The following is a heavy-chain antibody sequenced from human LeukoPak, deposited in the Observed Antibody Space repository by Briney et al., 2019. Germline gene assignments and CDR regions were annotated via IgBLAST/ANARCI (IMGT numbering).Heavy chain of an antibody. D-gene: IGHD3-3*01. J-gene: IGHJ6*03. V-gene: IGHV3-7*01. CDR1: GFTFSSSW. CDR2: IKQDGSEK. CDR3: ARGSYYDFWSGYFRDYYYYYMDV. Sequence: GGSLRLSCAASGFTFSSSWMSWVRQAPGKGLEWVANIKQDGSEKYYVDSVKGRFTISRDNAKNSLYLQMNSLRAEDTAVYYCARGSYYDFWSGYFRDYYYYYMDVWGKGTTVTVSS.